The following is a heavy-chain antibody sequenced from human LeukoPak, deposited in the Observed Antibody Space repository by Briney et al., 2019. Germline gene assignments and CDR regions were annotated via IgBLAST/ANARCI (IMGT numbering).Heavy chain of an antibody. Sequence: SETLSLTCSVSGYSMSSGYYWSWIRQPPGKELEWLGSMFHSGRAFYNPSLKSRVNISVDTSKNQFSLKLTSVTAADTAVYYCARVRYTWNRDFDYWGQGTLVTVSS. CDR2: MFHSGRA. D-gene: IGHD1-20*01. CDR1: GYSMSSGYY. J-gene: IGHJ4*02. V-gene: IGHV4-38-2*02. CDR3: ARVRYTWNRDFDY.